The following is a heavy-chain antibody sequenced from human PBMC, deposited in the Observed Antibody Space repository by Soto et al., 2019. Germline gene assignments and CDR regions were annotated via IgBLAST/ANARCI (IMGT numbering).Heavy chain of an antibody. CDR2: TYYRSKWYN. CDR1: GDSVSSNSAA. CDR3: PTSFYGSGSLGVFDY. D-gene: IGHD3-10*01. J-gene: IGHJ4*01. V-gene: IGHV6-1*01. Sequence: PSPTLSLTCAISGDSVSSNSAAWNWIRQSPSRGLEWLGRTYYRSKWYNDYAVSVKSRITINPDTSKNQFSLQLNSVTPEDTAVYYCPTSFYGSGSLGVFDYWRHRTLVPVSS.